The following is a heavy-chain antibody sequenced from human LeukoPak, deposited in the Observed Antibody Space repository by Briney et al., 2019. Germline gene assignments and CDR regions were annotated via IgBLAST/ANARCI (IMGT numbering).Heavy chain of an antibody. CDR1: GFTLSICS. V-gene: IGHV3-23*01. CDR2: LRGSGDNT. D-gene: IGHD2-15*01. J-gene: IGHJ4*02. Sequence: GGSVSLSCAASGFTLSICSMIGVRGAPGRGGDGVACLRGSGDNTYYADYEKGRFTISRDDSKNTLYLQLNSLRAEDTAIYYCAKYPAGGGYFDYWGQGTMVSVSS. CDR3: AKYPAGGGYFDY.